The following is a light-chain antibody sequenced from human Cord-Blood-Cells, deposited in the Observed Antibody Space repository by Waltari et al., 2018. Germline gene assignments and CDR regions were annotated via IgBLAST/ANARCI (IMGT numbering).Light chain of an antibody. Sequence: QSALTQPRSVSGSPGQSVTISCTGPSSDVGGYNSVSWYHQHPGKAPKLMIYDVSKRPSGVPDRFSGSKSGNTASLTISGLQDEDEADYYCCSYAGSYTWVFGGGTKLTVL. CDR2: DVS. V-gene: IGLV2-11*01. CDR3: CSYAGSYTWV. CDR1: SSDVGGYNS. J-gene: IGLJ3*02.